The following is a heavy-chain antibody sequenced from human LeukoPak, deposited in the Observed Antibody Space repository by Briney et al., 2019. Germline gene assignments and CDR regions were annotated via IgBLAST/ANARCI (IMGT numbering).Heavy chain of an antibody. CDR2: IIPILGIA. Sequence: SVKVSCKASGGTFSSYTISWVRQAPGQGLEWMGRIIPILGIANYAQKFQGRVTITADKSTSTAYMELSSLRSEDTAVYYCASNKGSESSSFDHWGQGTLVTVSS. D-gene: IGHD6-6*01. J-gene: IGHJ4*02. CDR1: GGTFSSYT. V-gene: IGHV1-69*02. CDR3: ASNKGSESSSFDH.